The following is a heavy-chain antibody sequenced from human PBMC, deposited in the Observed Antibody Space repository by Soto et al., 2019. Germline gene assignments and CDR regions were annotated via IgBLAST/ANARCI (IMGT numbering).Heavy chain of an antibody. CDR3: ARVRPENWLDH. Sequence: EVQLVESGGGLVQPGGSLRLSCAASGFNFKTYWMHWVRHVPGKGLVWISGLNRYGSTTYADSVKGRFTISRDNAKNTLYLQMNSLRVEDTGLYYCARVRPENWLDHWGQGTLVTVSS. CDR2: LNRYGST. CDR1: GFNFKTYW. J-gene: IGHJ5*02. V-gene: IGHV3-74*03.